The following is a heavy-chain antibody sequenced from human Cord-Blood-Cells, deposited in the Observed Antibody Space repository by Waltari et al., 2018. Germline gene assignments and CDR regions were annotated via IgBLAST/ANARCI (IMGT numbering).Heavy chain of an antibody. Sequence: QVQLVQSGAEVKKPGASVKVSCKASGYTFTGYYMHWVRQAPGQGLEWMGWINPNSGGTNYAQKFQGRVTMTRDTSISTAYMELSRLRSDDTAVYYCARDWEYYDILTGYHDAFDIWGQGTMVTVSS. CDR2: INPNSGGT. V-gene: IGHV1-2*02. J-gene: IGHJ3*02. CDR1: GYTFTGYY. D-gene: IGHD3-9*01. CDR3: ARDWEYYDILTGYHDAFDI.